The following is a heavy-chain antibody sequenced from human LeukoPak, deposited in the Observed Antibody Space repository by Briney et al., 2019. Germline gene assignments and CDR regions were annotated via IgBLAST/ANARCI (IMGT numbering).Heavy chain of an antibody. V-gene: IGHV1-69*05. CDR2: IIPIFGTA. CDR1: GGTFSSYA. Sequence: SVKVSCKASGGTFSSYAISWVRQAPGQGLEWMGRIIPIFGTANYAQKFQGRVTITTDESTSTAYMELSSLRSEDTAVYYCARDYGYDWNCNSSSWYGLYFDYWGQGTLVTVSS. D-gene: IGHD6-13*01. CDR3: ARDYGYDWNCNSSSWYGLYFDY. J-gene: IGHJ4*02.